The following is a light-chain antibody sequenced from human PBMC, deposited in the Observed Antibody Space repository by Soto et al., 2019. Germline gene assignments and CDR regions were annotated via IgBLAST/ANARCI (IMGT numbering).Light chain of an antibody. CDR3: QSYDSSLSAWV. Sequence: QSVLTQPPSASGTPGQRVTISCSGSYSNIGSNTVNWYQQLPGKAPKVLIYGNSNRPSGVPDRFSGSKSGTSASLAITGLQAEDDADYFCQSYDSSLSAWVFGGGTKLTVL. CDR2: GNS. CDR1: YSNIGSNT. V-gene: IGLV1-44*01. J-gene: IGLJ3*02.